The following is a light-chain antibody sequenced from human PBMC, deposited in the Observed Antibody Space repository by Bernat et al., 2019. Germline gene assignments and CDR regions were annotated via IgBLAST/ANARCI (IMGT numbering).Light chain of an antibody. V-gene: IGKV3-11*01. CDR1: HSVRSH. CDR3: QQRSNWPPLT. Sequence: EVVLTQSPATLSLSPGERANLSCRASHSVRSHLAWYQQKPGQAPRLLIYDESNRATGVPARFSGSGSGTDFTLTISSLEPEDIGVYYCQQRSNWPPLTFGGGTKVEI. CDR2: DES. J-gene: IGKJ4*01.